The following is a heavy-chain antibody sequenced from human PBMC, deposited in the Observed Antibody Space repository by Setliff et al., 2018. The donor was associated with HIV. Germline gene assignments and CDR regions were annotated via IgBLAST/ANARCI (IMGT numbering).Heavy chain of an antibody. CDR1: RFDFNNYW. CDR2: IGQDGSEK. D-gene: IGHD3-10*01. Sequence: GGSLRLSCAASRFDFNNYWMCWVRQAPGKGLEWVANIGQDGSEKNYVDSVKGRFTISRDNAKNSMDLQMNSLRAEDTAIYCCARKLRPGHGVDVWGQGTTVTVSS. J-gene: IGHJ6*02. CDR3: ARKLRPGHGVDV. V-gene: IGHV3-7*01.